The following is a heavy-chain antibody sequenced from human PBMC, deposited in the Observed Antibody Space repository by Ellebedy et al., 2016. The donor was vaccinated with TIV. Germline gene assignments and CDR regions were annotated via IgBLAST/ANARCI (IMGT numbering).Heavy chain of an antibody. CDR2: IYHFGTT. J-gene: IGHJ4*02. CDR1: GDSISSDYW. Sequence: GSLRLXCGVSGDSISSDYWWTWVRQPPEKGLEWIGEIYHFGTTNYNPSLKSRVTISVDKSKNQSSLRLTSMTAADTALYYCARVRRLTTLDSWGQGTLVTVSS. V-gene: IGHV4-4*02. D-gene: IGHD1-14*01. CDR3: ARVRRLTTLDS.